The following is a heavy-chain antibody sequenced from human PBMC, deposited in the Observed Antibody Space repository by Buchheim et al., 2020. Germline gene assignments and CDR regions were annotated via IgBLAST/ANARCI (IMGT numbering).Heavy chain of an antibody. CDR1: GGSIRSYY. CDR3: ASGGGYCSSTSCYNMGWFDP. J-gene: IGHJ5*02. Sequence: QVQLQESGPGVVKPSETLSLTCTVSGGSIRSYYWSWIRQAPGKGLEWIGYTHYSGSTIYNPSLKSRATISVDTSKNQVSLRLSSVTAADTAVYYCASGGGYCSSTSCYNMGWFDPWGQGTL. V-gene: IGHV4-59*01. CDR2: THYSGST. D-gene: IGHD2-2*02.